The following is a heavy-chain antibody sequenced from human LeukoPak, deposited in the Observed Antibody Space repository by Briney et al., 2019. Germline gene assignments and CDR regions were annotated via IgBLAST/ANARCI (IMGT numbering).Heavy chain of an antibody. CDR2: IYYRGSP. Sequence: SETLSLNCIVSGDSISSYYWSWIRQPPGKGLEWIGNIYYRGSPNYNPSLRSRVTISMDTPKNLFSLKLSSVTAADTAVYYCARDRRAAGSIFDYWGQGTLVTVSS. D-gene: IGHD6-13*01. CDR1: GDSISSYY. V-gene: IGHV4-59*01. CDR3: ARDRRAAGSIFDY. J-gene: IGHJ4*02.